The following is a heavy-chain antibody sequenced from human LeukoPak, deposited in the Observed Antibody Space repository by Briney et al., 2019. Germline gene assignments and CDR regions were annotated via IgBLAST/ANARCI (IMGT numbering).Heavy chain of an antibody. V-gene: IGHV3-33*06. Sequence: GGSLRLSCAASGFTFSSYGMHWVRQAPGMGLEWVAVIWYDGSNKYYADSVKGRFTISRDNSKNTLYLQMNSLRAEDTAVYYCAKGSGVWGSYRGIDYWGQGTLVTVSS. CDR2: IWYDGSNK. D-gene: IGHD3-16*02. CDR1: GFTFSSYG. CDR3: AKGSGVWGSYRGIDY. J-gene: IGHJ4*02.